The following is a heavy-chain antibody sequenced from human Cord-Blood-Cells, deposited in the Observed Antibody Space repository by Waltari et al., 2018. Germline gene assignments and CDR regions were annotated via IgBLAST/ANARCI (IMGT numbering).Heavy chain of an antibody. CDR3: ARRPFGTLMLGGYFDY. CDR1: GGSFSGYY. D-gene: IGHD3-10*02. J-gene: IGHJ4*02. CDR2: INHRGTT. V-gene: IGHV4-34*01. Sequence: QVQLQQWGAGLLKPSETLSLPCAVYGGSFSGYYWSWIPQPPGKGLEGIGKINHRGTTNYNPSLKSRFTISVDTSKNQFSLKLSSVTAADTAVYYCARRPFGTLMLGGYFDYWGQGTLVTVSS.